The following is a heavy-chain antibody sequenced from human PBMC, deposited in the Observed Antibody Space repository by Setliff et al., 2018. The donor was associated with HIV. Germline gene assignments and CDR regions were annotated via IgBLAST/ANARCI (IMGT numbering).Heavy chain of an antibody. J-gene: IGHJ4*02. CDR2: SDPEKSEK. V-gene: IGHV1-24*01. D-gene: IGHD1-26*01. Sequence: ASVKVSCKVSGHTLTELSMHWVRQAPGKGLEWMGGSDPEKSEKIYAQKRQGRVTMTEDTSTDTAYMELRSLRSEDTAVYYCATHRWYSGSYLRDYWGQGTLVTVSS. CDR1: GHTLTELS. CDR3: ATHRWYSGSYLRDY.